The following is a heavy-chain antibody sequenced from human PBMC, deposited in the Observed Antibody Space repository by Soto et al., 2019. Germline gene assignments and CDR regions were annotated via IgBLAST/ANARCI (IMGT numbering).Heavy chain of an antibody. Sequence: PGGSLRLSCTASGFTFSDSWMTWVRQAPGKGLEWVARIKPDESEKKYADSVKGRFSISRDNAKNTLYLQMNSLRAEDTAVYYCAKDVGGNSEIGYWGQGTLVTVSS. J-gene: IGHJ4*02. D-gene: IGHD2-21*02. CDR3: AKDVGGNSEIGY. V-gene: IGHV3-7*03. CDR2: IKPDESEK. CDR1: GFTFSDSW.